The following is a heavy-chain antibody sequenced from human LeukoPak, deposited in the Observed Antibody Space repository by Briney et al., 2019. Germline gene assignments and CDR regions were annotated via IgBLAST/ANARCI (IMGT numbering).Heavy chain of an antibody. CDR2: IIPIYGSP. CDR1: GGGFTFTSHG. J-gene: IGHJ3*02. V-gene: IGHV1-69*13. Sequence: GASVKVSCKASGGGFTFTSHGISWVRQAPGQGPERMGGIIPIYGSPTYAQKFQGRITITSDESTRTVYMDLSSLRPEDSAVHYCAGFFYDNSGDAFDIWGQGTMVTVSS. D-gene: IGHD3-22*01. CDR3: AGFFYDNSGDAFDI.